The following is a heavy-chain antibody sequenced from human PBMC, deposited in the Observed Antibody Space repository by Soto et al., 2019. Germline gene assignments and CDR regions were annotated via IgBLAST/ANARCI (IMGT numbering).Heavy chain of an antibody. Sequence: LSLTCSVSGDSISTVDYFWAWIRQPPGQALEYIGYIYKSTTTYYNPSFESRVAISLDTSKSQFSLNVTSVTAADTAVYFCARGRYCLTGRCFPNWFDSWGQGTLVTVSS. CDR3: ARGRYCLTGRCFPNWFDS. V-gene: IGHV4-30-4*01. J-gene: IGHJ5*01. CDR1: GDSISTVDYF. D-gene: IGHD2-15*01. CDR2: IYKSTTT.